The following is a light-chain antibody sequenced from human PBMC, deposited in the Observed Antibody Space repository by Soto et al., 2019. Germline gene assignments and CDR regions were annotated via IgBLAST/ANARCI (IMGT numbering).Light chain of an antibody. V-gene: IGKV3-11*01. Sequence: EIVLAPSPATLSLSPGERATLSCRASQSLDKYLAWYQHKPGQAPRLLIYDASTRATDIPARFSGSGSGTDFTLTISSLEPEDSAVYYYQKRGHWPSFGGGTKMEIK. CDR1: QSLDKY. CDR3: QKRGHWPS. J-gene: IGKJ4*01. CDR2: DAS.